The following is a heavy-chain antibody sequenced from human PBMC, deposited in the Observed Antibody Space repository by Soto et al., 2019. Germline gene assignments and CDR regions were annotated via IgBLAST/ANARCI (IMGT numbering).Heavy chain of an antibody. V-gene: IGHV4-39*01. Sequence: QLQLQESGPGLVKPSETLSLTCTVSGGSISSSSYYWGWIRQPPGKGLEWIGSIYYSGSTYYNPSLKSRVTISVDTSKNQFSLKLSSVTAADTAVYYCASDKTMIPREGEGWFDPWGQGTLVTVSS. CDR3: ASDKTMIPREGEGWFDP. CDR1: GGSISSSSYY. D-gene: IGHD3-22*01. J-gene: IGHJ5*02. CDR2: IYYSGST.